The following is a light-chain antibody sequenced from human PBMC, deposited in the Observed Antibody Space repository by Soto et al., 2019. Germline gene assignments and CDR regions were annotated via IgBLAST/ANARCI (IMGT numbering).Light chain of an antibody. Sequence: IQMTQSPSSLSASVGDTVTITCRASQTISFYLNWYQQKPGKAPKLLIYAASSLQSGVPSRFSGSGSGTDFTLTISSLQPEDFATYYCQQSYTTPWTFGQGTKVEIK. CDR1: QTISFY. CDR3: QQSYTTPWT. CDR2: AAS. V-gene: IGKV1-39*01. J-gene: IGKJ1*01.